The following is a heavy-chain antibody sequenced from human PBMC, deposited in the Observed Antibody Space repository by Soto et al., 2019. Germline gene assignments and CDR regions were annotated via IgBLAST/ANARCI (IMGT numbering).Heavy chain of an antibody. D-gene: IGHD6-13*01. J-gene: IGHJ5*02. V-gene: IGHV3-20*04. CDR1: GFNFYDYG. CDR3: AREEAASAGTKWFDP. CDR2: INWKGDRS. Sequence: GGSLRLSCAASGFNFYDYGMSWVRQAPGKGLEWIAGINWKGDRSGYADSLRGRFVISRDNAKNSLYLQMYSLRVEDTAFYYCAREEAASAGTKWFDPWGQGTLVTVSS.